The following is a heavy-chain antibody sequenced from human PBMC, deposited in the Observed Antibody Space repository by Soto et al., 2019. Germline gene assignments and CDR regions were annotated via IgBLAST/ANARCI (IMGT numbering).Heavy chain of an antibody. Sequence: EVQLVESGGGLVQPVGSLRLSCEASGFTLSNYWMHWVRQAPGKGLVWVSRIHSDGSITRYADSVKGRFTISRDNAKNTLYLQMSSLRAEDTAVYYCARDGFLECSDFYYGLDVWGQGTTVTVSS. J-gene: IGHJ6*02. D-gene: IGHD3-3*01. CDR2: IHSDGSIT. CDR1: GFTLSNYW. CDR3: ARDGFLECSDFYYGLDV. V-gene: IGHV3-74*01.